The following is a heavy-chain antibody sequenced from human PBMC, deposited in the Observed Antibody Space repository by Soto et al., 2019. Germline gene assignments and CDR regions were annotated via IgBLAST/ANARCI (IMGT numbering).Heavy chain of an antibody. CDR1: NYSFSSFG. V-gene: IGHV1-18*01. J-gene: IGHJ4*02. D-gene: IGHD1-26*01. CDR2: INPSNDNT. CDR3: ARDPFYSGSNLQVGYFDS. Sequence: QVQMVQSGAEVKKPGASVKVSCQASNYSFSSFGISWMRQAPGQGLEWMAWINPSNDNTNYAQSLQGRVTLTTDTSTSTADMELRSLRSDDTAVYFCARDPFYSGSNLQVGYFDSWGQGTLVTVSS.